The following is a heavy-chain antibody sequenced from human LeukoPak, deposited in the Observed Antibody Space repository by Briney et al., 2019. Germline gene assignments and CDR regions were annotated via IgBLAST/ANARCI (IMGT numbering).Heavy chain of an antibody. CDR3: ASPILYY. J-gene: IGHJ4*02. V-gene: IGHV4-34*01. CDR2: INHSGST. CDR1: GGSISSYY. Sequence: PSETLSLTCTVSGGSISSYYWSWIRQPPGKGLEWIGEINHSGSTNYNPSLKNRVTISVDTSKNQFSLKLSSVTAADTAVYYCASPILYYWGQGTLVTVSS. D-gene: IGHD3-3*02.